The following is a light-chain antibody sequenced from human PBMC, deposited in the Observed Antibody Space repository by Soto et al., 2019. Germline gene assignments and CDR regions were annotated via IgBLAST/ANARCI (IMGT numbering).Light chain of an antibody. J-gene: IGLJ2*01. CDR3: SSYSSSTTHVV. CDR1: SSDVGDFNY. CDR2: DVT. Sequence: QSALTQPASVSGSPGRSVTISCTGTSSDVGDFNYVFWYQHLPGRAPKLIIYDVTNRPSGISYRFSASKSGRTASLTIPGLQAEDEAVYYCSSYSSSTTHVVFGGGAKRTVL. V-gene: IGLV2-14*03.